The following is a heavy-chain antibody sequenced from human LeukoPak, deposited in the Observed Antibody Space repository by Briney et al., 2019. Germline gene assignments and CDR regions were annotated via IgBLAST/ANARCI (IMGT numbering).Heavy chain of an antibody. J-gene: IGHJ4*02. V-gene: IGHV4-59*01. D-gene: IGHD3-22*01. Sequence: SETLSLTCTVSGGSISSYYWSWVWQPPGKGLEWIGYIYYSGSTNYNPSLKSRVTISVDTSKNQFSLKLSSVTAADTAVYYCARGIRAWLFDYWGQGTLVTVSS. CDR1: GGSISSYY. CDR3: ARGIRAWLFDY. CDR2: IYYSGST.